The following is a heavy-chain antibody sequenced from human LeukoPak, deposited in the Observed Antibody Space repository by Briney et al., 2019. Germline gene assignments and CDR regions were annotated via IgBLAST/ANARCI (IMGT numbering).Heavy chain of an antibody. CDR1: GFTFSTYA. CDR2: IYSGGST. V-gene: IGHV3-53*01. J-gene: IGHJ4*02. D-gene: IGHD6-13*01. Sequence: PGGSLRLSCAASGFTFSTYAMNWVRQAPGKGLEWVAVIYSGGSTYYADSVKGRFTISRDNSKNTLYLQMNSLRAEDTAVYYCARDAAAAGYWGQGTLVTVSS. CDR3: ARDAAAAGY.